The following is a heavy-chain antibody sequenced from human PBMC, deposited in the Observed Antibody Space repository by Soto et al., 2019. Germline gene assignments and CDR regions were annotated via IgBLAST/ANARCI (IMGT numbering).Heavy chain of an antibody. V-gene: IGHV3-48*02. CDR1: GFTFSRYG. D-gene: IGHD3-10*01. J-gene: IGHJ6*02. CDR2: ISSSSTI. Sequence: PGGSPGLSCGASGFTFSRYGMNWVRQAPGKGLEWGSYISSSSTIYYADSVKGRFTISRDNAKNSLYLQMNSLRDEDTAVYYCAREIRSGSYYTLSSPLRYGMDVWGQGTTVTVSS. CDR3: AREIRSGSYYTLSSPLRYGMDV.